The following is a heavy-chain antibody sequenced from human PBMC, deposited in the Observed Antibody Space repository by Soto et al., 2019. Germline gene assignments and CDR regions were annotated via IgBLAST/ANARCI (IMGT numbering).Heavy chain of an antibody. D-gene: IGHD2-2*01. CDR3: ARGRRLPAARAGGYFDY. CDR1: GGSFSGYY. Sequence: SETLSLTCAVYGGSFSGYYWSWIRQPPGKGLEWIGEINHSGSTNYNPSLKSRVTISVDTSKNQFSLKLSSVTAADTAVYYCARGRRLPAARAGGYFDYWGQGTLVTVSS. J-gene: IGHJ4*02. V-gene: IGHV4-34*01. CDR2: INHSGST.